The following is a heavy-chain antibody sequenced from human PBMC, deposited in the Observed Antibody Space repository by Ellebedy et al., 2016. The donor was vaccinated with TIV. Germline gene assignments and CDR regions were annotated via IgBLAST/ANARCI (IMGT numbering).Heavy chain of an antibody. Sequence: GESLKISCAASGFTFSSYSMNWVRQAPGKGLEWVGRIKSKTDGGAADYAAPVKGRFTISRDDSKNTLYLQMNSLKTEDTAVYFCTTVYRYNYDSVWGQGTLVTVSS. J-gene: IGHJ4*02. D-gene: IGHD5-18*01. V-gene: IGHV3-15*01. CDR1: GFTFSSYS. CDR2: IKSKTDGGAA. CDR3: TTVYRYNYDSV.